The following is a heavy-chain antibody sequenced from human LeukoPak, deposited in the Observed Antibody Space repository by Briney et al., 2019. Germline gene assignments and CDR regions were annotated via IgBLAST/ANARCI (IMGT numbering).Heavy chain of an antibody. V-gene: IGHV3-74*01. CDR3: ARGIMAATGGYYYYMDV. CDR1: GFTFTWYW. J-gene: IGHJ6*03. D-gene: IGHD6-13*01. CDR2: IDGDGSNT. Sequence: GGSLRLSCAGSGFTFTWYWIHWVRQAPGKGLMWVSRIDGDGSNTTYADSVKGRFTISRDNAKNSLYLQMNSLRAEDTTVYYCARGIMAATGGYYYYMDVWGKGTTVTVSS.